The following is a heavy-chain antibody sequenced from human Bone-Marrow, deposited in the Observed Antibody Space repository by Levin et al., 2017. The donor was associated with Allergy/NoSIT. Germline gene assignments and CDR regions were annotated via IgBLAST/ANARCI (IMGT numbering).Heavy chain of an antibody. CDR2: VYPGDSDT. J-gene: IGHJ3*01. D-gene: IGHD1-26*01. V-gene: IGHV5-51*01. CDR1: GYSFSRQW. Sequence: KVSCKGSGYSFSRQWIAWVRQKPGKGLEWMGIVYPGDSDTIYSPSFQGQVTISADTSTNTAHLHWSSLRASDTAIYFCARKMGPTPAFDLWGQGTLVTVSS. CDR3: ARKMGPTPAFDL.